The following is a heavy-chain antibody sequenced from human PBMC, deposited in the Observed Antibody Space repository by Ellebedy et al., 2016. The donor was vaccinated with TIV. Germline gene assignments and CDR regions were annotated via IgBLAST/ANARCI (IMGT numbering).Heavy chain of an antibody. CDR2: ISNSGEST. Sequence: PGGSLRLSCVASGFTFNSFAMSWVRQAPGKGLEWVSTISNSGESTNNAESGKGRFTISRDNSKNTLYLQMNGLGAEDTAVYYCAKDRIVGARKFDDWGQGTLVTVSS. CDR1: GFTFNSFA. J-gene: IGHJ4*02. D-gene: IGHD1-26*01. V-gene: IGHV3-23*01. CDR3: AKDRIVGARKFDD.